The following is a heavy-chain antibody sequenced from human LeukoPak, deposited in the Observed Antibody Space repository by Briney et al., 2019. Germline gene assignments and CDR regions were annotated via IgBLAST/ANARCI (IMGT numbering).Heavy chain of an antibody. D-gene: IGHD4-17*01. J-gene: IGHJ4*02. CDR2: IIPIFGTA. V-gene: IGHV1-69*01. CDR1: GGTFSSYA. CDR3: ARCEDGDYALTDY. Sequence: VASVKVSCKASGGTFSSYAISWVRQAPGQGLEWMGGIIPIFGTANYAQKFQGRVTITADESTSTAYMELSSLRSEDTAVYYCARCEDGDYALTDYWGQGTLVTVSS.